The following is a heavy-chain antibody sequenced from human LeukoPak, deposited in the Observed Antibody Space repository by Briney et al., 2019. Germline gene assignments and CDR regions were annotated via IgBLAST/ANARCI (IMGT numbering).Heavy chain of an antibody. Sequence: SVKLSCKASGGTFSSYAISWVRHAHGQGLEWKGRIIPILGIANYAQKFQGRVTITADKSTSTAYMELSSLRSEDTAVYYCARESSIAARGLNYWGQGTLVTVSS. CDR2: IIPILGIA. D-gene: IGHD6-6*01. CDR3: ARESSIAARGLNY. V-gene: IGHV1-69*04. CDR1: GGTFSSYA. J-gene: IGHJ4*02.